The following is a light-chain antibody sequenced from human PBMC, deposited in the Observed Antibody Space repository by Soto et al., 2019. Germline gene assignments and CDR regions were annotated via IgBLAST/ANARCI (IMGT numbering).Light chain of an antibody. CDR3: QQDGSSLPT. Sequence: EIVMTQSPATLSVSTGERATLSCRASQSVSTNLACYQQKPGQAPRLLIYGASTRATGIPARFTGIGSGTEFTLTISSLQSEDFAVYYCQQDGSSLPTFGHVTRLEIK. V-gene: IGKV3-15*01. CDR1: QSVSTN. J-gene: IGKJ5*01. CDR2: GAS.